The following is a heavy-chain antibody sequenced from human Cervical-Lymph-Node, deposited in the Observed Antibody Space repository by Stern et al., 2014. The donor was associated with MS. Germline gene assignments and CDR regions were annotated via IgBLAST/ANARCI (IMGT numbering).Heavy chain of an antibody. CDR2: ISSGGDSI. CDR1: GFTVSDYY. D-gene: IGHD3-22*01. V-gene: IGHV3-11*01. J-gene: IGHJ4*02. CDR3: AREPGGYYDSSGFDC. Sequence: QVKLMQSGGGLVKPGGSLRLSCAASGFTVSDYYMSWIRQAPGKGLEWISYISSGGDSIYYADSLKGRFAISRDNAKNSLYLQVNSLRAEDTAVYYCAREPGGYYDSSGFDCWGQGTLVTVSS.